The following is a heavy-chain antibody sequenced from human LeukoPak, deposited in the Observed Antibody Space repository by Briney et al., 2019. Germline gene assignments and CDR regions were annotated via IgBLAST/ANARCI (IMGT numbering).Heavy chain of an antibody. D-gene: IGHD3-3*01. CDR1: AFTLSSNY. V-gene: IGHV3-53*01. Sequence: GGSLRLSYAASAFTLSSNYMSCVREAPGKGLEWVSVIYSGGNTYYTDSVKGRFTISRDNSKNTLYLQMNSLRAEDTAVYYCARDFALITVFGVALYGMDVWGQGTTVTVSS. CDR2: IYSGGNT. J-gene: IGHJ6*02. CDR3: ARDFALITVFGVALYGMDV.